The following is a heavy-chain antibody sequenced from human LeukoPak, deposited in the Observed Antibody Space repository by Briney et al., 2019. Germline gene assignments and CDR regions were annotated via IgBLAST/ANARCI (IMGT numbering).Heavy chain of an antibody. CDR1: KFTFSDYS. CDR3: ARDPPFYYDSSGLDY. CDR2: ISSIRNYI. J-gene: IGHJ4*02. Sequence: GGSLRLSCAASKFTFSDYSMSWVRQAPGKGLEWVSSISSIRNYIYYADSVKGRFTISRDNSKNALYLQMNSLRAEDTAVYYCARDPPFYYDSSGLDYWGQGTLVTVSS. D-gene: IGHD3-22*01. V-gene: IGHV3-21*01.